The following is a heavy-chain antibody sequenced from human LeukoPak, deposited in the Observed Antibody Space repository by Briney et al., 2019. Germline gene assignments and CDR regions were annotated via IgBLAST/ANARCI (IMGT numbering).Heavy chain of an antibody. V-gene: IGHV3-9*01. CDR3: AKEASRIAAEGGFDP. D-gene: IGHD6-13*01. J-gene: IGHJ5*02. CDR2: ISWNSGSI. CDR1: GFTFDDYA. Sequence: AGGSLRLSCAASGFTFDDYAMYWVRQAPGKGLEWVSGISWNSGSIGYADSVKGRFTISRDNAKNSLYLQMNSLRAEDTALYYCAKEASRIAAEGGFDPWGQGTLVTVPS.